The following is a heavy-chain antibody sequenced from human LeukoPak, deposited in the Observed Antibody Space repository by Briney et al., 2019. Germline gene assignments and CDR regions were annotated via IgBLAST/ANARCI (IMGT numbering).Heavy chain of an antibody. CDR1: GGSFSGYY. V-gene: IGHV4-34*01. J-gene: IGHJ2*01. CDR2: INHSGST. Sequence: SETLSLTCAVYGGSFSGYYWSWIRQPPGKGLEWIGEINHSGSTNYNPSLKSRVTISVDTSKNQFSLKLSSVTAANTAVYHCARGEEQWLEWYFDLWGRGTLVTVSS. D-gene: IGHD6-19*01. CDR3: ARGEEQWLEWYFDL.